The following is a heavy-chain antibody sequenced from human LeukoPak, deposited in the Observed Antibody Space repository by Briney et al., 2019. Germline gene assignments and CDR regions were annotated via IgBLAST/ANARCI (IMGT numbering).Heavy chain of an antibody. CDR1: GFTFSSYS. CDR3: ARRVASANDAFDI. CDR2: ISSGSTYI. D-gene: IGHD6-13*01. J-gene: IGHJ3*02. V-gene: IGHV3-21*01. Sequence: GGSLRLSCAASGFTFSSYSINWVRQAPGKGLEWVSSISSGSTYIYSADSVKGRFTISRDNAKNSLYLQMNSLSPDDTAVYYCARRVASANDAFDIWGQGTVVTVSS.